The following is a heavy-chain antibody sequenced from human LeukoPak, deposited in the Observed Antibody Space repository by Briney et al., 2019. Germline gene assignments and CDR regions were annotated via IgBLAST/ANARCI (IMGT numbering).Heavy chain of an antibody. V-gene: IGHV4-59*01. J-gene: IGHJ4*02. D-gene: IGHD3-9*01. Sequence: SETLSLTCAVYGGALSGYYWSWIRQPPGKGLEWIGYIYYSGSTNYNPSLKSRVTISVDTSKNQFSLKLSSVTAADTAVYYCARTRYFDWYYFDYWGQGTLVTVSS. CDR3: ARTRYFDWYYFDY. CDR2: IYYSGST. CDR1: GGALSGYY.